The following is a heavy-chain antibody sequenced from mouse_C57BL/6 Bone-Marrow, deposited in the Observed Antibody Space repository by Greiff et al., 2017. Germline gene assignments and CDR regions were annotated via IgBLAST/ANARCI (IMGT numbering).Heavy chain of an antibody. Sequence: EVKLMESGGGLVQPGGSLKLSCAASGFTFSDYGMAWVRQAPRKGPEWVAFISNLAYSIYYADNVTGRVTLSRENAYSTLYLEMRSLRSEDTAKYYCARNPYYYAMDYWGQGTSVTVSS. V-gene: IGHV5-15*01. CDR3: ARNPYYYAMDY. CDR2: ISNLAYSI. J-gene: IGHJ4*01. CDR1: GFTFSDYG.